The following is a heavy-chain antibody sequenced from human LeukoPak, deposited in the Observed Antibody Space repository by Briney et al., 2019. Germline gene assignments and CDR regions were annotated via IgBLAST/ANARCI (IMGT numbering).Heavy chain of an antibody. J-gene: IGHJ4*02. V-gene: IGHV3-30*18. CDR1: GFTFSNYA. D-gene: IGHD3-10*01. CDR2: ISYDGSTK. CDR3: AKDLHYYGPGSSPQY. Sequence: GGSLRLSCEASGFTFSNYATHWVRRAPGEGLEWVALISYDGSTKHYADSVKGRFTISRDNSKNTLSLQINSLRSEGTAVYYCAKDLHYYGPGSSPQYWGQGTLVTVSS.